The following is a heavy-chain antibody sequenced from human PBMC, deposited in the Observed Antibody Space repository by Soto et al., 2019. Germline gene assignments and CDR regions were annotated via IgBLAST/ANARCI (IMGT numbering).Heavy chain of an antibody. CDR2: ISGSGGST. D-gene: IGHD2-2*01. Sequence: GGSQSLSCAASGCTFSSYAMSWVRQAPGKGLEWVSAISGSGGSTYYADSVKGRFTISRDNSKNTLYLQMNSLRAEDTAVYYCAKDNEYQHGPFDYWGQGTLVTVSS. J-gene: IGHJ4*02. CDR3: AKDNEYQHGPFDY. CDR1: GCTFSSYA. V-gene: IGHV3-23*01.